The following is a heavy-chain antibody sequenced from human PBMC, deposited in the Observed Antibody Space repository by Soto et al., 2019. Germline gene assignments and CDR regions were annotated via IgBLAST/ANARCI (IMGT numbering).Heavy chain of an antibody. J-gene: IGHJ6*02. CDR3: AGGNALDV. D-gene: IGHD6-25*01. Sequence: GGSLRLSCAASTFPFSTYWMTWVRQAPGKGLEWVANIHRDEIEKYYMDSVKGRFTISRDNAKNSLYLQMTSLRAEETAVYYLAGGNALDVWGQGTTVTVSS. V-gene: IGHV3-7*01. CDR1: TFPFSTYW. CDR2: IHRDEIEK.